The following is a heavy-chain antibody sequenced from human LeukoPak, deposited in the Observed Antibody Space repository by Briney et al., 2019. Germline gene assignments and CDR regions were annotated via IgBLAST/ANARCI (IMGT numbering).Heavy chain of an antibody. CDR2: IYHSGNT. Sequence: SETLSLTCAVSGGSISSSNWWTWVRQPPGKGLEWIGEIYHSGNTNYNPSLKSRLTISVDTSKNQFSLKLSSVTAADTAVYYCARARFYDSSGYYPSGVFDIWGQGTMVPVSS. D-gene: IGHD3-22*01. J-gene: IGHJ3*02. CDR3: ARARFYDSSGYYPSGVFDI. CDR1: GGSISSSNW. V-gene: IGHV4-4*02.